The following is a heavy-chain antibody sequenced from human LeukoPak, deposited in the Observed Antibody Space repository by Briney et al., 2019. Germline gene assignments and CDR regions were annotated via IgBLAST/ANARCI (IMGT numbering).Heavy chain of an antibody. CDR1: GFTFSSYG. CDR3: ASVYCSGGSRSVFDY. Sequence: PGRSLRLSCAASGFTFSSYGMHWLRQAPGKGLEWVAVIPNDRRNNYYADSVKGRFTISRDNSKNTLYLQMNSLRAEDTAVYYCASVYCSGGSRSVFDYWGQGTPVTVSS. V-gene: IGHV3-30*03. D-gene: IGHD2-15*01. J-gene: IGHJ4*02. CDR2: IPNDRRNN.